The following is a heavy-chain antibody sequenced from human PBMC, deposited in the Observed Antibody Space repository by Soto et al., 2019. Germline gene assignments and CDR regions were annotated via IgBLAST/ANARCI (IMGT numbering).Heavy chain of an antibody. CDR2: LTSSSSHT. V-gene: IGHV3-21*02. CDR3: GRVASSSSWTPDY. CDR1: GFSFSVYS. Sequence: EVQVVESGGGLVKPGGSLRLSCAGSGFSFSVYSMNWVRQAPGKALEWVSSLTSSSSHTYYADSVKGRFTISRDNAKNLLYLQMDSLRDEDTAVYYGGRVASSSSWTPDYLCQGTLVTVSS. J-gene: IGHJ4*02. D-gene: IGHD2-2*01.